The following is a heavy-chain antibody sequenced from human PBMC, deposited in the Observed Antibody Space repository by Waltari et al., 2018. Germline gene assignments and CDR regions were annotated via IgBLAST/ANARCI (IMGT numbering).Heavy chain of an antibody. CDR3: AREHVVVVADPSGAFDI. D-gene: IGHD2-15*01. V-gene: IGHV4-38-2*02. CDR1: GYSISSGYY. J-gene: IGHJ3*02. CDR2: IYHSGST. Sequence: QVQLQESGPGLVKPSETLSLTCTVSGYSISSGYYWGWIRQPPGKGLEWIGSIYHSGSTSYNPSLKSRVTISVDTSKNQFSLKLSSVTAADTAVYYCAREHVVVVADPSGAFDIWGQGTMVTVSS.